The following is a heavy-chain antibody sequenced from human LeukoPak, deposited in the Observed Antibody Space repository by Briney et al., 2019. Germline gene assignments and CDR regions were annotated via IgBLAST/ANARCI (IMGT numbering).Heavy chain of an antibody. V-gene: IGHV1-8*01. CDR2: TNPKSGNT. D-gene: IGHD1-26*01. Sequence: GASVTVSSKASGYTFTRYDINWVRQATGQGLEWMGWTNPKSGNTGYAQKFQGRVTMTRSTSISTAYMELSSLRSEDTAVYYCARVTGSIDYWGQGTLVTVSS. CDR3: ARVTGSIDY. J-gene: IGHJ4*02. CDR1: GYTFTRYD.